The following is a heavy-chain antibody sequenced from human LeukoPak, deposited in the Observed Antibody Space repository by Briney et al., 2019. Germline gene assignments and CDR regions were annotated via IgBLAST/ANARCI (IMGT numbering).Heavy chain of an antibody. D-gene: IGHD6-6*01. V-gene: IGHV5-51*01. CDR2: ISPSDSDT. CDR3: ARQAAVPRPGIDY. J-gene: IGHJ4*02. CDR1: GYSFSTYW. Sequence: GESLKISCKGSGYSFSTYWIGWVRQMPGKGLEWMGIISPSDSDTRYSPSFQGQVTISADKSISTAYLQWSSLKASDTAIYYCARQAAVPRPGIDYWGQGTLLTVSS.